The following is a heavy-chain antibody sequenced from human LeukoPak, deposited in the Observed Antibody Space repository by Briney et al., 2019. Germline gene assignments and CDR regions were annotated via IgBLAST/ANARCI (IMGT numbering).Heavy chain of an antibody. CDR1: GYTCTKYV. CDR2: ISAYNGNT. V-gene: IGHV1-18*01. Sequence: ASVKVSCKASGYTCTKYVITWVRQAPGQGLEWVGWISAYNGNTNYAQKLQGRVTMTTDTSTSTAYMELSSLRSEDTAVYYCATSPQLLLGGYYYYYMDVWGKGTTVTVSS. J-gene: IGHJ6*03. CDR3: ATSPQLLLGGYYYYYMDV. D-gene: IGHD2-2*01.